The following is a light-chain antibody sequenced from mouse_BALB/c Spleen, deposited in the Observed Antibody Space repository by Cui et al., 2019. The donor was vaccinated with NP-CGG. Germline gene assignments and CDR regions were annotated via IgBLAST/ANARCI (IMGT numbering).Light chain of an antibody. V-gene: IGLV1*01. Sequence: QAVVTQESALTTSPGETVTLTCRPSTGAVTTSNYANWAQEKPDHLFTGVIGGTDNRVPGVPARFSGSLIGDKAALIITGAQTEDEAIYFCALWYSNHWVFGGGTKLTVL. CDR3: ALWYSNHWV. J-gene: IGLJ1*01. CDR1: TGAVTTSNY. CDR2: GTD.